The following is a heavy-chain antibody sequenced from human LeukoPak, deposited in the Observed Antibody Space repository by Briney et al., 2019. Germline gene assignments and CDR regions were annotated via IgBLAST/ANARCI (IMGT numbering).Heavy chain of an antibody. Sequence: PGGSLRLSCAASGFTFDDYAMHWVRQAPGKGLEWVSGISWNSGSIGYADSVKGRFTISRDNAKNSLYLQMNSLRAEDTALYYCAKDHASGWYSRRYNWFDPWGQGALVTVSS. D-gene: IGHD6-19*01. V-gene: IGHV3-9*01. CDR2: ISWNSGSI. CDR3: AKDHASGWYSRRYNWFDP. J-gene: IGHJ5*02. CDR1: GFTFDDYA.